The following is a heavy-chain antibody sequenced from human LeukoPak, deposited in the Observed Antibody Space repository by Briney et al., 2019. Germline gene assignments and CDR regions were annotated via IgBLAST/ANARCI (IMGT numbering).Heavy chain of an antibody. CDR2: MYYSGST. D-gene: IGHD3-10*01. CDR3: ARGHYGSGSYYSRGGYFDY. CDR1: GGSISSGAYY. Sequence: SETLSLTCTVSGGSISSGAYYWSWIRQPPGKGLEWIGYMYYSGSTYYNPSLRSRVTISVDTSKNQFSLKLSSVTAADTAVYYCARGHYGSGSYYSRGGYFDYWGQGTLVTVSS. V-gene: IGHV4-30-4*08. J-gene: IGHJ4*02.